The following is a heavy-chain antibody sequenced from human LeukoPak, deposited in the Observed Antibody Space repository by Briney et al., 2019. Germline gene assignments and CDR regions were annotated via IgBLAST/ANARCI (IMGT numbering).Heavy chain of an antibody. V-gene: IGHV3-23*01. J-gene: IGHJ4*02. Sequence: PGGSLRLSCAASGFTFSGYAMNWVRQAPGKGLEWVSSINASGGSTYYADSVKGRFTISRDNSKNTLYLQMNSLRAEDTAVYYCARFDVEYFDYWGQGTLVTVSS. CDR3: ARFDVEYFDY. D-gene: IGHD3-10*02. CDR1: GFTFSGYA. CDR2: INASGGST.